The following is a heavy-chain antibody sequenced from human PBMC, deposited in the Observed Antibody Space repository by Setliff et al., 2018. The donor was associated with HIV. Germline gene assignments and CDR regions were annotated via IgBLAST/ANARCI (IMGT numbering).Heavy chain of an antibody. D-gene: IGHD1-26*01. CDR3: ARIPPELDFDS. V-gene: IGHV4-38-2*01. J-gene: IGHJ4*02. Sequence: PSETLSLTCAVSGYSISSGYYWGWIRQPPGKGLECIGSIFHSGSTYYSPSLKSRVTISVDTSKNQFSLRLSSVTAADTAVYYCARIPPELDFDSWGQGTLVTVSS. CDR1: GYSISSGYY. CDR2: IFHSGST.